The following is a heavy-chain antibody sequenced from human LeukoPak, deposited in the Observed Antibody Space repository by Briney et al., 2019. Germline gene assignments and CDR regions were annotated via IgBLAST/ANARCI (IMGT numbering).Heavy chain of an antibody. CDR2: ISYDGSNK. CDR3: AREHGYCSSTSCPDFDY. D-gene: IGHD2-2*03. V-gene: IGHV3-30*01. Sequence: GGSLRLSCAASGFTFSSYAMHWVRQAPGKGLEWVAVISYDGSNKYYADSVKGRFTISRDNSKNTLYLQMNSLRAEDTAVYYCAREHGYCSSTSCPDFDYWGQGTLVTVSS. J-gene: IGHJ4*02. CDR1: GFTFSSYA.